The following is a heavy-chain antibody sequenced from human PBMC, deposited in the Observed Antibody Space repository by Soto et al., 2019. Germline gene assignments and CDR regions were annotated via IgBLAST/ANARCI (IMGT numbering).Heavy chain of an antibody. Sequence: EVQLLESGGGLVQPGGSLRSSCAASGFTFSSYALSWVRQAPGKWLEWVSAITGSGGSTYYADSVKGRFTVSRDNSKTTLSLKMSSLRAEDTAVYDCAKGLGSGSYAASDSWGQGTLVTVSS. D-gene: IGHD1-26*01. V-gene: IGHV3-23*01. CDR1: GFTFSSYA. CDR2: ITGSGGST. CDR3: AKGLGSGSYAASDS. J-gene: IGHJ5*01.